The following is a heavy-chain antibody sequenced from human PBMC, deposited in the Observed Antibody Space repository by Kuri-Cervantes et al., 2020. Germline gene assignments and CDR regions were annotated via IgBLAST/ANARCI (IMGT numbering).Heavy chain of an antibody. D-gene: IGHD6-19*01. Sequence: GESLKISCAASGFTFSSYAMHWVRQAPGKGLEWVAVISYDGSNKYYADSVKGRFTISRDNSKNTLYLQMNSLRAEDTAVYYCARDRGSGFSGWYESFDYWGQGTLVTVSS. J-gene: IGHJ4*02. CDR2: ISYDGSNK. CDR1: GFTFSSYA. V-gene: IGHV3-30-3*01. CDR3: ARDRGSGFSGWYESFDY.